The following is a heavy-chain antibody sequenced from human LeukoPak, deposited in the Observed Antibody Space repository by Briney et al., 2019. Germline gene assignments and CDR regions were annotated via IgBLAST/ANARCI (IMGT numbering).Heavy chain of an antibody. CDR2: LGRTGEYK. J-gene: IGHJ6*02. CDR3: VKDRPFHTCKPMDA. V-gene: IGHV3-23*01. CDR1: GFTYTDYS. Sequence: GGSLRLSCSASGFTYTDYSMSWVRQVPGKGLEWVSGLGRTGEYKYYADSVKGRFTISRDNSNDLVFLQMNSLRAEDTATYYCVKDRPFHTCKPMDAWGQGTTV.